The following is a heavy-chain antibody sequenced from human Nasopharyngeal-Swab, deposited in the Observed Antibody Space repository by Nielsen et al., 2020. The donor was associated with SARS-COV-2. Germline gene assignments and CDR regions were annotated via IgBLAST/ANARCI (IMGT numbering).Heavy chain of an antibody. CDR3: AREADSHDF. CDR2: ISYDGSNK. Sequence: GESLKISCSASGFTFSLYAMHWVRQAPGKGLEWVAVISYDGSNKYYADSVKGRFTISRDNSKNTLYLQMNSLRAEDTAVYYCAREADSHDFWGQGTLVTVSS. J-gene: IGHJ4*02. V-gene: IGHV3-30-3*01. CDR1: GFTFSLYA.